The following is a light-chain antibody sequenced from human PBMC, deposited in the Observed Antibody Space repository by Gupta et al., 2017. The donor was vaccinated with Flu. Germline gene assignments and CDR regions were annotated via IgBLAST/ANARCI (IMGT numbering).Light chain of an antibody. CDR3: STWDDSRSGWV. V-gene: IGLV1-47*01. Sequence: RFTTSCARSRSNIGTTYVYGYRQLPGTAPKLLIYNNNQRPSGVPDRFSGSQSGTAASLTISGLRAEDEADYYCSTWDDSRSGWVFGGGTKLTVL. J-gene: IGLJ3*02. CDR2: NNN. CDR1: RSNIGTTY.